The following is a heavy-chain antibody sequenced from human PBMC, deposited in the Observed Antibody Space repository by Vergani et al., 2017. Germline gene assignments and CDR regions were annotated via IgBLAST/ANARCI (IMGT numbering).Heavy chain of an antibody. CDR2: IWYDGSNK. D-gene: IGHD6-13*01. V-gene: IGHV3-33*01. J-gene: IGHJ5*02. CDR3: AREGGTAAGDNWFDP. CDR1: GFTFSSYG. Sequence: QVQLVESGGGVVQPGRSLRLSCAASGFTFSSYGMHWVRQAPGKGLEGVAVIWYDGSNKQYVASVKGRFTISRDNSKNTLSLQMNSLRPVDTAVYYCAREGGTAAGDNWFDPWGKGTLVTVSS.